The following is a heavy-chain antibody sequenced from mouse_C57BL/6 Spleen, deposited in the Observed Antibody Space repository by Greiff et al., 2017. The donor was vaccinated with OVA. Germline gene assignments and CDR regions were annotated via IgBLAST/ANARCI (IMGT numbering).Heavy chain of an antibody. J-gene: IGHJ4*01. Sequence: EVKLVESGGGLVKPGGSLKLSCAASGFTFSDYGMHWVRQAPEKGLEWVAYISSGSSTIYYADTVKGRFTISRDNAKNTLFLQMTSLRSEDTAMYYCARHYDGRGPAMDYWGQGTSVTVSS. CDR3: ARHYDGRGPAMDY. CDR2: ISSGSSTI. V-gene: IGHV5-17*01. CDR1: GFTFSDYG. D-gene: IGHD1-2*01.